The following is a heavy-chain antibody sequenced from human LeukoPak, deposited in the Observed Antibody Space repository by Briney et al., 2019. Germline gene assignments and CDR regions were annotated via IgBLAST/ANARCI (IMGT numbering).Heavy chain of an antibody. CDR3: ARDSGTTGEVKFDP. D-gene: IGHD3-10*01. Sequence: PSETLSLTCTVSGGSISSYYWSWIRQPVGKGLEWIGRIYTSGGTDYNPSLKSRVIMSVDTSKNHLSLKLTSVTAADTAVYYCARDSGTTGEVKFDPWGQGVLVTVSS. J-gene: IGHJ5*02. V-gene: IGHV4-4*07. CDR1: GGSISSYY. CDR2: IYTSGGT.